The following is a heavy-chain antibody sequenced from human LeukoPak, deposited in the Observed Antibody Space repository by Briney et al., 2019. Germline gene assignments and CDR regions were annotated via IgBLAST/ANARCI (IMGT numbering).Heavy chain of an antibody. CDR2: SDPNTGAT. J-gene: IGHJ4*02. D-gene: IGHD3-10*01. V-gene: IGHV1-2*07. Sequence: ASVKVSCKPSGYSFTSFYIHWLRQAPGQGFEWIGWSDPNTGATKYEHFQGRVTMTTDTSIRTAHMDLTRLTSDDTAVYYCARANPYDNKGYSPELRYWGQGTLVTVSS. CDR3: ARANPYDNKGYSPELRY. CDR1: GYSFTSFY.